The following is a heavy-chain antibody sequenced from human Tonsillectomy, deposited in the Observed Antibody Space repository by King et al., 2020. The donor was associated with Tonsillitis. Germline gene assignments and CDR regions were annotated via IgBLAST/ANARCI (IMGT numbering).Heavy chain of an antibody. CDR2: IYYSGST. CDR1: GGSISSCDYY. CDR3: ARVRPYYYVMDV. J-gene: IGHJ6*02. Sequence: LQLQESGPGLVKPSQTLSLTCTVSGGSISSCDYYWSWIRQPPGKGLEWIGYIYYSGSTYYNPSLKSRVTISVDTSKNQFSLKLSSVTAADTAVYYCARVRPYYYVMDVWGQGTTLTVSS. V-gene: IGHV4-30-4*01.